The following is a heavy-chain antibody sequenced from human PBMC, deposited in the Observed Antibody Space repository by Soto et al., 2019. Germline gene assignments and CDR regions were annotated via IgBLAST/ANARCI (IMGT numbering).Heavy chain of an antibody. J-gene: IGHJ5*02. D-gene: IGHD3-3*01. Sequence: VVSLRLSCISCVFTFVSYCISLFLQAPVNGLEWISTVPSCDCSTMYADSVKGRFTISRDSSNNALFLQMSRLRAEDTAVYYCQKALWSSRGSYWSGSSIFASWGKG. CDR2: VPSCDCST. V-gene: IGHV3-23*01. CDR3: QKALWSSRGSYWSGSSIFAS. CDR1: VFTFVSYC.